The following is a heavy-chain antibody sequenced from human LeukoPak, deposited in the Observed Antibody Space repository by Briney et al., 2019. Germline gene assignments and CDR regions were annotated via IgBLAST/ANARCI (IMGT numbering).Heavy chain of an antibody. Sequence: SETLSLTCTVSGGSISSSSYYWGWIRQPPGEGLEWIGSIYYSGSTYYNPSLKSRVTISVDTSKNQFSLKLSSVTAADTAVYYCARLVGVSSYYFERHFDYWGQGTLVTVSS. V-gene: IGHV4-39*01. CDR3: ARLVGVSSYYFERHFDY. CDR2: IYYSGST. D-gene: IGHD1-26*01. CDR1: GGSISSSSYY. J-gene: IGHJ4*02.